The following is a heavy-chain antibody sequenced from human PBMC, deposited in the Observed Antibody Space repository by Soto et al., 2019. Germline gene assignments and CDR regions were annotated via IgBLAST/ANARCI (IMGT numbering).Heavy chain of an antibody. CDR3: ARDFSGSVNWFDP. J-gene: IGHJ5*02. D-gene: IGHD3-10*01. CDR2: IYYSGST. V-gene: IGHV4-31*03. Sequence: QVQLQESGPGLVKPSQTLSLTCTVSGGSISSGGYYWSWIRQHPGKGLEWIGYIYYSGSTYYNPSLKSRVTISVDTSKNQFSLKLSSVTAADTAVYYCARDFSGSVNWFDPWGQGTLFTVSS. CDR1: GGSISSGGYY.